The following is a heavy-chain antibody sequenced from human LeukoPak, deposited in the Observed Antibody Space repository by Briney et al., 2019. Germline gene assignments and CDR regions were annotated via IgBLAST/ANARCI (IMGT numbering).Heavy chain of an antibody. Sequence: GGSLRLSCAASGFTFSSYWMSLVRQAPGKWLELVSNIKEDGSKNYYVNSVKGRFTISRDNAKNALYLQMNSLRAEDTAVYYCARDTGWHNYAYWGQGALVIVSS. J-gene: IGHJ4*02. CDR3: ARDTGWHNYAY. V-gene: IGHV3-7*03. CDR1: GFTFSSYW. CDR2: IKEDGSKN. D-gene: IGHD6-19*01.